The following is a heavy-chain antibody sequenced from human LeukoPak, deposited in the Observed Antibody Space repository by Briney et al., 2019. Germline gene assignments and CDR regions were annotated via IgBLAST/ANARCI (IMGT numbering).Heavy chain of an antibody. CDR1: GFTVSSNY. V-gene: IGHV3-53*01. CDR3: ARDQTVRGVTIDY. CDR2: IYSGGST. Sequence: PGGSLRLSCAASGFTVSSNYMSWVRQAPGGGLEWVSVIYSGGSTYYADSVKGRFTISRDNSKNTLYLQMNSLRAEDTAVYYCARDQTVRGVTIDYWGQGTLVTVSS. J-gene: IGHJ4*02. D-gene: IGHD3-10*01.